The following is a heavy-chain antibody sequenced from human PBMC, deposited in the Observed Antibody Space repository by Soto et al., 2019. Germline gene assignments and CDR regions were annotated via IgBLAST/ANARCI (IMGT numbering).Heavy chain of an antibody. CDR3: AKVYGGNSARTYPIGP. V-gene: IGHV3-23*01. CDR1: GFTFSSYA. Sequence: EVRLLESGGGLVQPGGSLRLSCAASGFTFSSYAMSWVRQAPGKGLEWVSTISGSGGSTHYADSVKGRFTISRDNSKNTLYLPMNSLRAEGTALFYCAKVYGGNSARTYPIGPWGQGTLVTVSS. D-gene: IGHD2-21*02. CDR2: ISGSGGST. J-gene: IGHJ5*02.